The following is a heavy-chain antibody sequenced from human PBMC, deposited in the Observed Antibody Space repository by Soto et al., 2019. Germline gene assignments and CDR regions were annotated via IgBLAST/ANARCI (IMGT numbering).Heavy chain of an antibody. J-gene: IGHJ6*02. D-gene: IGHD2-15*01. V-gene: IGHV1-18*04. CDR1: GYTFTSYG. CDR2: ISAYNGNT. CDR3: ANRAPGYCSGGSCYSEYYYGMDV. Sequence: ASVKVSCKASGYTFTSYGISWVRQAPEQGLEWMGWISAYNGNTNYAQKLQGRVTMTTDTSTSTAYMELRSLRSDDTAVYYCANRAPGYCSGGSCYSEYYYGMDVWGQGTTVTVSS.